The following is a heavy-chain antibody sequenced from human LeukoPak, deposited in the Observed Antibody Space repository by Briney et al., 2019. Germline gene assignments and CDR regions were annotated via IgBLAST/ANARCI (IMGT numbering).Heavy chain of an antibody. Sequence: GGSLRLSCVVSGFRFDDYAMHWVRQAPGKGLEWVSGISRNSNNIAYADSVKGRFTISRDNAKNSLHLQMNSLRAEGTALYYCAKDTRTFMVKGGLDYWGQGTLVTVSS. CDR2: ISRNSNNI. V-gene: IGHV3-9*01. D-gene: IGHD5-18*01. CDR3: AKDTRTFMVKGGLDY. CDR1: GFRFDDYA. J-gene: IGHJ4*02.